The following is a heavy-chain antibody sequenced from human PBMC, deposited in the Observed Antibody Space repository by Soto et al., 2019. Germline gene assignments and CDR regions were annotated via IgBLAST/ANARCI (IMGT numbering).Heavy chain of an antibody. Sequence: GGSLRLSCAASGFTFSKNNLNWVRQAPGKGLEWISYISPTGNTIYYTDSVKGRFTISRDNAKNSLYLQINSLRAEDTAVYYCSTGAAAGVYVFDIWGHGTMVTVSS. V-gene: IGHV3-48*01. CDR3: STGAAAGVYVFDI. CDR1: GFTFSKNN. J-gene: IGHJ3*02. CDR2: ISPTGNTI. D-gene: IGHD6-13*01.